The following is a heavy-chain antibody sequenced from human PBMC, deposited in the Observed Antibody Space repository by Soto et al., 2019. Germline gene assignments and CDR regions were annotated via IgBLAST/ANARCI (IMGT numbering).Heavy chain of an antibody. D-gene: IGHD5-18*01. V-gene: IGHV3-15*01. CDR1: GFTFSNAW. CDR2: IKSKTDGGTT. Sequence: EVQLVESGGGLVKPGGSLRLSCAASGFTFSNAWMSWVRQAPGKGLEWVGRIKSKTDGGTTDYAAPVKGRFTISRDDSKNTLYLQMNSLKTEDTAVYYCTTRHGNGYSYGDDYFDYWGEGTLVTVSS. J-gene: IGHJ4*02. CDR3: TTRHGNGYSYGDDYFDY.